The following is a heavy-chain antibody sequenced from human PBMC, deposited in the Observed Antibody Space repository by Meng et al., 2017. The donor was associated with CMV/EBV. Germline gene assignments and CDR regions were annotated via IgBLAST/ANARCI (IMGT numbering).Heavy chain of an antibody. J-gene: IGHJ4*02. CDR2: ISYDGSNK. CDR1: GITFSSYA. CDR3: AGYSEPDY. Sequence: QLVGSGGGVVQPGRSLRRSWAASGITFSSYAMHWVRQAPGKGLEWVAVISYDGSNKYYADSVKGRFTISRDNSKNTLYLQMNSLRAEDTAVYYCAGYSEPDYWGQGTLVTVPQ. V-gene: IGHV3-30-3*01. D-gene: IGHD2-15*01.